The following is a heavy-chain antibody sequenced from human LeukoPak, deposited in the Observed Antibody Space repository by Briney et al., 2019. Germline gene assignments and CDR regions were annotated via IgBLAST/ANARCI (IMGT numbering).Heavy chain of an antibody. V-gene: IGHV3-30*03. CDR3: VRGNDYGGPHY. D-gene: IGHD4-23*01. CDR1: GFTFSSYG. Sequence: PGGSPRLSCAASGFTFSSYGMHWVRQAPGKGLEWVAVISYDGSNKYYADSVKGRFTISRDNGKNTLFLQMNSLRAEDAAVYYCVRGNDYGGPHYWGQGTLVTVSS. CDR2: ISYDGSNK. J-gene: IGHJ4*02.